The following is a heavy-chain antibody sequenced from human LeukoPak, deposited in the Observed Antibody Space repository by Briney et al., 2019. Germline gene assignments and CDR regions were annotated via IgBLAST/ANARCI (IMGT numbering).Heavy chain of an antibody. D-gene: IGHD3-3*01. CDR3: ARDPGRESFGVVISNWFDP. CDR1: GGSISSGGYY. Sequence: SETLSLTCTFSGGSISSGGYYWSWIRQHPGKGLGWIGYIYYSGTTYYNPSLKSRVTISLDTSKNQFSLKLSSVTAADTAVYYCARDPGRESFGVVISNWFDPWGQGTLVTVSS. CDR2: IYYSGTT. V-gene: IGHV4-31*03. J-gene: IGHJ5*02.